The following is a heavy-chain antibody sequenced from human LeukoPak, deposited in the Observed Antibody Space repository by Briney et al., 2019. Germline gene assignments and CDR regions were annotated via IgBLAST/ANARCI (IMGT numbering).Heavy chain of an antibody. Sequence: GGSVKVSCKASGGTFSSYAISWVRQAPGQGLEWMGRIIPILGIANYAQKFKGRVTITADKSTSTAYMELSSLRSEDTAVYYCARTGGIAAAGRNAFDIWGQGTMVTVSS. CDR3: ARTGGIAAAGRNAFDI. CDR2: IIPILGIA. D-gene: IGHD6-13*01. CDR1: GGTFSSYA. V-gene: IGHV1-69*04. J-gene: IGHJ3*02.